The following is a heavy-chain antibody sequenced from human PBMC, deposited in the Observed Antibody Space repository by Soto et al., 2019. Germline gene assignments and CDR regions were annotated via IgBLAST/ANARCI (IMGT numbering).Heavy chain of an antibody. CDR2: ISRDGGST. V-gene: IGHV3-64*01. D-gene: IGHD6-13*01. CDR1: GFTFSSHG. CDR3: ARGGSSWFSSRIDF. Sequence: EVQLVESGGGLVQPGGSLRLSCAASGFTFSSHGMHWVRQAPGKGLEYVSGISRDGGSTYYANSVKDRFIISRDTSKNTLYLQMGSLRAEDMAVYFCARGGSSWFSSRIDFWGQGTMVTVS. J-gene: IGHJ3*01.